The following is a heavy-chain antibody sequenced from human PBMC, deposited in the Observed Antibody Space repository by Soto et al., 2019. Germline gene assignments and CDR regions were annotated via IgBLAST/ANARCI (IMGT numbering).Heavy chain of an antibody. Sequence: SLRLSCAASGFTFSIYAMTRVRQAQGKGLEWVSSLSASSDNTYYADSVKGRFTISRDNSKNTLYLQMNSLRAEDTAVYYCAKDESNSNPLYYFDYWGQGTLVTVSS. CDR3: AKDESNSNPLYYFDY. J-gene: IGHJ4*02. D-gene: IGHD4-4*01. CDR2: LSASSDNT. CDR1: GFTFSIYA. V-gene: IGHV3-23*01.